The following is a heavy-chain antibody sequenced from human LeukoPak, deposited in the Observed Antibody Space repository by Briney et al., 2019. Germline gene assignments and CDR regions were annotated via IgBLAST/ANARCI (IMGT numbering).Heavy chain of an antibody. CDR1: GYTFTSYG. CDR2: INPNSGGT. Sequence: GASVKVSCKASGYTFTSYGISWVRQAPGQGLEWMGWINPNSGGTNYAQKFQGRVTMTRDTSISTAYMELSRLRSDDTAVYYCAREGGMVRGVITSTGTQVIYGMDVWGQGTTVTVSS. CDR3: AREGGMVRGVITSTGTQVIYGMDV. J-gene: IGHJ6*02. V-gene: IGHV1-2*02. D-gene: IGHD3-10*01.